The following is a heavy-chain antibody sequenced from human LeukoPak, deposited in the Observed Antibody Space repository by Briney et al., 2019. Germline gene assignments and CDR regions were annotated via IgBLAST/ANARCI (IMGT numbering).Heavy chain of an antibody. CDR3: ARGRDYYDRPELAYFDY. D-gene: IGHD3-22*01. V-gene: IGHV3-30*04. Sequence: GRSLRLSCAASGFTFSSYAMHWVRQAPGKGLECVAVISYDGSNKYYADSVKGRFTISRDNSKNTLYLQMNSLRAEDTAVYYCARGRDYYDRPELAYFDYWGQGTLVTVSS. CDR2: ISYDGSNK. J-gene: IGHJ4*02. CDR1: GFTFSSYA.